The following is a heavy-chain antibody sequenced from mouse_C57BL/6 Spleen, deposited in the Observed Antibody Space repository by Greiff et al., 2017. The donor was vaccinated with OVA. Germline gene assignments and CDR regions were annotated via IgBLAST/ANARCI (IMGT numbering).Heavy chain of an antibody. CDR3: ARRDDYDEGGYAMDY. D-gene: IGHD2-4*01. J-gene: IGHJ4*01. Sequence: QVQLQQSGAELVKPGASVKLSCKASGYTFTSYWMQWVKQRPGQGLEWIGEIDPSDSYTNYNQKFKGKATLTVDTSSSTAYMQLSSLTSEDSAVYYCARRDDYDEGGYAMDYWGQGTSVTVSS. CDR1: GYTFTSYW. V-gene: IGHV1-50*01. CDR2: IDPSDSYT.